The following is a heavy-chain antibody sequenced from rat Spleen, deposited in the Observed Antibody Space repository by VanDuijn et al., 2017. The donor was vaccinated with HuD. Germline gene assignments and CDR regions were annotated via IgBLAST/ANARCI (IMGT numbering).Heavy chain of an antibody. J-gene: IGHJ4*01. V-gene: IGHV2S63*01. CDR2: MWRSGSK. D-gene: IGHD1-1*01. CDR1: GFSFTDYS. CDR3: ERVTTALITTCVMDA. Sequence: VQLKESGPGLVQPSQTLSLTCTVSGFSFTDYSLHWVRQPPGKGLEWMGVMWRSGSKEYNSGLKSRLSISWDTSKSQVFSKMDSLGSEDTASEYCERVTTALITTCVMDAWGQGASVTVSP.